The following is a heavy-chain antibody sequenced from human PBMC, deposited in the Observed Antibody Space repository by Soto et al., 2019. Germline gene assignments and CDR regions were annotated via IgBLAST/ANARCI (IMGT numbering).Heavy chain of an antibody. V-gene: IGHV4-59*01. D-gene: IGHD1-7*01. J-gene: IGHJ5*02. Sequence: SETLSLTCTVSGGSISSYYWSWIRRPPGKGLEWIGYIYYSGSTNYNPSLKSRVTISVDTSKNQFSLKLSSVTAADTAVYYCARSVGTISESWSIGNWFDPWGQGTLVTVSS. CDR3: ARSVGTISESWSIGNWFDP. CDR2: IYYSGST. CDR1: GGSISSYY.